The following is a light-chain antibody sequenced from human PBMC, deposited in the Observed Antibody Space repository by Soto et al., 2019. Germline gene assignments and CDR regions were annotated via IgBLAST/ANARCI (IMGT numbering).Light chain of an antibody. CDR1: SSDVGGYNY. Sequence: QSALTQPPSASGSPGQSVTISCTGTSSDVGGYNYVSWYQQHPGKAPKLMIYEVSKRPSGVPERFSGSKSGNTASLTVSGLQAEDEADYYCSSYAGSNNLVVFGGGTQLTVL. V-gene: IGLV2-8*01. CDR2: EVS. J-gene: IGLJ2*01. CDR3: SSYAGSNNLVV.